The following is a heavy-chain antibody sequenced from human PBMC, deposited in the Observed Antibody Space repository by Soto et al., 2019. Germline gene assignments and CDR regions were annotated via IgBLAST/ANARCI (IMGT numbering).Heavy chain of an antibody. V-gene: IGHV4-30-4*01. CDR1: GGSISSGDYY. D-gene: IGHD3-10*01. CDR3: ATDRRLDTGRGGYYYYAMDV. J-gene: IGHJ6*02. CDR2: IYYSGST. Sequence: QVQLQESGPGLAKPSQTLSLTCTVSGGSISSGDYYWSWVRQPPGKGLEWIGYIYYSGSTYYNPSLKSRVAISLDLSKNQFSVSLTSVTASDTAVYYCATDRRLDTGRGGYYYYAMDVWGQGTSVTVSS.